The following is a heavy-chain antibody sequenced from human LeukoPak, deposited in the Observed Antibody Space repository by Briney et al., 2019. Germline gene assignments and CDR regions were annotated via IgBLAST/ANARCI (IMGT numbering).Heavy chain of an antibody. CDR2: IRRRTYGGAA. Sequence: GQSLRLSCTTSGFAFDDFAMSWVRQPAGKGLEWVGFIRRRTYGGAAEYAASVKGRFIISRDDSKGIAYLQMNSLKTEDTAVYYCSRNGLVDFDYWGQGSRVIVSP. CDR1: GFAFDDFA. CDR3: SRNGLVDFDY. J-gene: IGHJ4*02. V-gene: IGHV3-49*04.